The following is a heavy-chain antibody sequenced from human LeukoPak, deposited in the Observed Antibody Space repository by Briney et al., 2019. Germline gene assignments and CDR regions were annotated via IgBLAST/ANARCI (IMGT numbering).Heavy chain of an antibody. D-gene: IGHD3-22*01. V-gene: IGHV1-69*04. CDR3: ASVLYYYDSSGQFPDAFDI. Sequence: ASVKVSCKASGYTFTSYGISWVRQAPGQGLEWMGRIIPILGIANYAQKFQGRVTITADKSTSTAYMELSSLRSEDTAVYYCASVLYYYDSSGQFPDAFDIWGQGTMVTVSS. CDR2: IIPILGIA. J-gene: IGHJ3*02. CDR1: GYTFTSYG.